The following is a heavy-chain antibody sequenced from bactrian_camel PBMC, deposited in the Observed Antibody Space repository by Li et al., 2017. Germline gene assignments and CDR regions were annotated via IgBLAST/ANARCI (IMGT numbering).Heavy chain of an antibody. V-gene: IGHV3S1*01. CDR2: LYAGFGIT. Sequence: QLVESGGDSVQAGGSLRLFCATSGFTVEGHCVAWFRQGPGKEREGVAALYAGFGITYYSSSVKGRFTISRDNAKNTLYLQLNSLKIEDTAMYFCANLGSGISRLWGQGTQVTVS. D-gene: IGHD1*01. J-gene: IGHJ4*01. CDR3: ANLGSGISRL. CDR1: GFTVEGHC.